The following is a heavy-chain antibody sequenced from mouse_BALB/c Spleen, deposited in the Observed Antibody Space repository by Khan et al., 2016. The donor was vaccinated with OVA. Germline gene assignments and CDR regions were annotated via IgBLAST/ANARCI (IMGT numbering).Heavy chain of an antibody. CDR3: ARRNYFGYTFAY. D-gene: IGHD1-2*01. V-gene: IGHV1-77*01. CDR2: ISPGSGDT. CDR1: GYTFTDYY. Sequence: QVQLQQSGAELARHGASVKLSCKASGYTFTDYYINWVKQRTGQGLEWIGEISPGSGDTYYNERFKGKATLTADKSSSTAYMQLSSLTSEASAVYFCARRNYFGYTFAYWGQGTLVTVSA. J-gene: IGHJ3*01.